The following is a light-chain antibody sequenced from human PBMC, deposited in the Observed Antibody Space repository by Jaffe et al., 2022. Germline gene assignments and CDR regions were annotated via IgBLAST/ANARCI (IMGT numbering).Light chain of an antibody. Sequence: DIQMTQSPSTLSASVGETVTITCRASQSVDRWLAWYRQKPGKAPDLLIYKASTLQNEVPSRFSGSGSGTDFSLTLGSLQPDDSATYYCQQYSGHPWTFGQGTKVEIK. CDR3: QQYSGHPWT. CDR1: QSVDRW. J-gene: IGKJ1*01. CDR2: KAS. V-gene: IGKV1-5*03.